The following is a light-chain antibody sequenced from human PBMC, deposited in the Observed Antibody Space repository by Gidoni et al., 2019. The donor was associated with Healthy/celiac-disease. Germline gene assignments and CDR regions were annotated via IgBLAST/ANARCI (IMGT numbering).Light chain of an antibody. CDR1: QSISSY. CDR3: QQSYSTPLT. CDR2: AAS. J-gene: IGKJ4*01. Sequence: DIQMTQSPSSVSASVRDRVNNTGRASQSISSYLNWYQQKPGKAPKLLIYAASSLQSGVPSRFSGSGSGTDFTLTISSLQPEDFAAYYCQQSYSTPLTFGGGTKVEIK. V-gene: IGKV1-39*01.